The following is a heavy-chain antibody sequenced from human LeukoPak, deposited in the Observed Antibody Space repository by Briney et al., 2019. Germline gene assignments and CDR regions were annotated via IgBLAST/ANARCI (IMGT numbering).Heavy chain of an antibody. CDR1: GYSFTSYW. Sequence: GESLKISCKGSGYSFTSYWIGWARQMPGKGLEWMGIIYPGDSDTRYSPSFEGQVTISADKSISTAYLQWSSLKASDTAMYYCARKYSSSSRAGGDYFDYWGQGTLVTVSS. V-gene: IGHV5-51*01. D-gene: IGHD6-6*01. CDR2: IYPGDSDT. CDR3: ARKYSSSSRAGGDYFDY. J-gene: IGHJ4*02.